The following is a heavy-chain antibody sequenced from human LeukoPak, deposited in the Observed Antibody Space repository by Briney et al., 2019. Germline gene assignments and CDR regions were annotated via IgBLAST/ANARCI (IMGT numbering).Heavy chain of an antibody. Sequence: PGGSLRLSRAASGFTFSSYSMNWVRQAPGKGLEWVSSISSGSSYIYYADSVKGRFTISRDNAKNSLYLQMNSLRAEDTAVYYCARAGGSVAAGNYYFDYWGQGTLVTVSS. CDR3: ARAGGSVAAGNYYFDY. CDR2: ISSGSSYI. CDR1: GFTFSSYS. J-gene: IGHJ4*02. V-gene: IGHV3-21*01. D-gene: IGHD6-13*01.